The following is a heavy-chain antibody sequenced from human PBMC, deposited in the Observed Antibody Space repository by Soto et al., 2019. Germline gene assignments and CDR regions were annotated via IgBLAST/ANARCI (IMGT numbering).Heavy chain of an antibody. D-gene: IGHD2-15*01. CDR3: ARQGGGSCCNFDY. CDR1: GGSISSYY. J-gene: IGHJ4*02. Sequence: SETLSLTCTVSGGSISSYYWSWIRQPPGKGLEWIGCIYYSGSTNYNPSLKSRVTISVDTSKNQFSLKLSSVTAADTAVYYCARQGGGSCCNFDYWGQGTLVTVSS. CDR2: IYYSGST. V-gene: IGHV4-59*08.